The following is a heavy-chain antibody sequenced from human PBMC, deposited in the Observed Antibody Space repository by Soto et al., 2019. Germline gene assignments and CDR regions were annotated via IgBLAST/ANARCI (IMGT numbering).Heavy chain of an antibody. V-gene: IGHV3-53*02. Sequence: EVQLVETGGGLIQTGGSLRLSCAASGFTVSSNYMSWVRQAPGKGLEWGSAIYSGGSTYYADSVKGRFTISRDNSKNTLYLQMNSLRAEDTAVYYCARVRATYYYYYGMDVWGQGTTVTVSS. CDR2: IYSGGST. D-gene: IGHD3-10*01. CDR1: GFTVSSNY. J-gene: IGHJ6*02. CDR3: ARVRATYYYYYGMDV.